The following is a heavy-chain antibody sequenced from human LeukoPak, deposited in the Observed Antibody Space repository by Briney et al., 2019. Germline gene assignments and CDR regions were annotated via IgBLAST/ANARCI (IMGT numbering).Heavy chain of an antibody. CDR1: GYSFTCYW. V-gene: IGHV5-51*01. CDR3: ARVAGTTRGDY. CDR2: IYPGDSDT. D-gene: IGHD1-1*01. J-gene: IGHJ4*02. Sequence: GESLQISCNGSGYSFTCYWIGWVRQMPGKGLEWMGIIYPGDSDTRYSPSFQGQVTISADKSIRTAYLQWSSLKASDTAIYYCARVAGTTRGDYWGQGTLVTVSS.